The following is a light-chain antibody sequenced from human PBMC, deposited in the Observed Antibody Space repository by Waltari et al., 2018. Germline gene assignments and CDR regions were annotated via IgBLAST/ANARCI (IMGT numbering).Light chain of an antibody. CDR3: HSRDASGVAGS. Sequence: SSELTQDPAVSVAMGQTVRITFQRDSLSSYYEHWSQQRPGKAPILFIYDKNNRPSGVPDRFSGSSSHNTGSLTITGAQAEDEASYYCHSRDASGVAGSFGGGTKLTVL. V-gene: IGLV3-19*01. J-gene: IGLJ2*01. CDR1: SLSSYY. CDR2: DKN.